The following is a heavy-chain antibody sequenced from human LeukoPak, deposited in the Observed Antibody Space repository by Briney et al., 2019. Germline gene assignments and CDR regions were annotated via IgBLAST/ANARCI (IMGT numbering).Heavy chain of an antibody. Sequence: GGSLTLSCAASGFTFSSYSMNWVRQAPGKGLEWVSSISSSSSYIYYADSVKGRFTISRDNAKNSLYLQMNSLRAEDTAVYYCARASPPSSGYYTDYWGQGTLVTVSS. J-gene: IGHJ4*02. CDR2: ISSSSSYI. D-gene: IGHD3-22*01. V-gene: IGHV3-21*01. CDR1: GFTFSSYS. CDR3: ARASPPSSGYYTDY.